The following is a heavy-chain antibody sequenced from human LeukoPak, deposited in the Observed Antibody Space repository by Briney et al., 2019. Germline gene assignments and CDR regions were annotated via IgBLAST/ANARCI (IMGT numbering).Heavy chain of an antibody. D-gene: IGHD4-11*01. Sequence: ASVKVSCKASGYVFNKYGITWVRQAPGQGLEWMGWISAYDGKRDFAQRFHDRLTMTTDTSTSTAYMELRNLRSDDTAIYYCSRVDYSDFGGSLHWGHGTLVTVSS. CDR3: SRVDYSDFGGSLH. J-gene: IGHJ4*01. CDR1: GYVFNKYG. V-gene: IGHV1-18*01. CDR2: ISAYDGKR.